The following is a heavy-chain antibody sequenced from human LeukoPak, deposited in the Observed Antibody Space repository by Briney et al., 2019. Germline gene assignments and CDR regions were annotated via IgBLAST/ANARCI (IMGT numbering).Heavy chain of an antibody. Sequence: ASVKVSCKASGGTFSSYAISWVRQAPGQGLEWMGGIIPIFGTANYAQKFQGRVTITTDESTSTAYMELSSLRSEDTAVYYCASTYYYGSGSYPRPLPLDYWGQGTLVTVSS. V-gene: IGHV1-69*05. J-gene: IGHJ4*02. CDR3: ASTYYYGSGSYPRPLPLDY. D-gene: IGHD3-10*01. CDR2: IIPIFGTA. CDR1: GGTFSSYA.